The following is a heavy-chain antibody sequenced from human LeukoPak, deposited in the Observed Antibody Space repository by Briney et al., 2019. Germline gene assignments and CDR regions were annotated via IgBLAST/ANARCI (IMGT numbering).Heavy chain of an antibody. J-gene: IGHJ4*02. CDR1: GFTFSSYA. CDR3: VLTTVTTSIEF. Sequence: QSGGSLRLSCAASGFTFSSYAMSWVRQAPGKGLEWVSVTNTGGNTYYADSVKGRFTISRDNSKNTLYLQMDRLRAEDTAVYYCVLTTVTTSIEFWGQGTLVTVSS. D-gene: IGHD4-17*01. V-gene: IGHV3-66*01. CDR2: TNTGGNT.